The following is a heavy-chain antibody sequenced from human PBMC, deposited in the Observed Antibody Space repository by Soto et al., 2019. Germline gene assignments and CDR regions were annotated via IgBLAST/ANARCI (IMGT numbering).Heavy chain of an antibody. CDR1: GFAFSSYG. J-gene: IGHJ4*02. CDR3: ARPDYSGGWNPDVVTAPGY. Sequence: GGSLRLSCAASGFAFSSYGMYWVRQAPGKGLEWVALISYDGRNKNYADSVKGRFTISRDNSKNTLYLQMNSLRAEDRAVYYCARPDYSGGWNPDVVTAPGYWGQGTLVTVSS. CDR2: ISYDGRNK. D-gene: IGHD6-19*01. V-gene: IGHV3-30*03.